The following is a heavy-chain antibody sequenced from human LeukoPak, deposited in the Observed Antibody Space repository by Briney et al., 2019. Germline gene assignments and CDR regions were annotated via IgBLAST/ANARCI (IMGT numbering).Heavy chain of an antibody. D-gene: IGHD6-25*01. J-gene: IGHJ3*02. CDR1: GFTFSSYA. CDR2: ISSNGGST. V-gene: IGHV3-64*01. Sequence: GGSLRLSCAASGFTFSSYAMHWVRQAPGKGLEYVSAISSNGGSTYYANSVKGRFTISRDNAKNTLYLQMNSRRVEDTAVYYCARDAAEGAFDIWGQGTMVTVSS. CDR3: ARDAAEGAFDI.